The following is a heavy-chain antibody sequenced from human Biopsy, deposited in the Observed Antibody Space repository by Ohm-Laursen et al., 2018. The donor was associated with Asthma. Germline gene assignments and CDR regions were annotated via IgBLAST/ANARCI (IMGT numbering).Heavy chain of an antibody. CDR3: ARDSYSSGLYDDFES. J-gene: IGHJ4*02. V-gene: IGHV3-11*01. Sequence: SLRLSCTAPGFTFSDYCMSWIRQAPGKGLEWISYINGKSNSIEYADSVKGRFTISRGNAKNSLYLQMNSLRAEDTAVYYCARDSYSSGLYDDFESWGQGTLVTVSS. CDR2: INGKSNSI. CDR1: GFTFSDYC. D-gene: IGHD6-19*01.